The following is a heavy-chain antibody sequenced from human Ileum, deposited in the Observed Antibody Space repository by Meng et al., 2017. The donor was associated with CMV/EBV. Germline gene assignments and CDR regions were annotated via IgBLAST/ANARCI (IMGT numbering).Heavy chain of an antibody. CDR1: GFTVSSHA. Sequence: YGFTVSSHAMHWVRQAPGKGLEWVAVTSYDGSNQYYTDSVKGRFTISRDNSKNTVYLQMNSLRAEDTAVYYCARDGGGFNSSPFDYWGQGTLVTVSS. J-gene: IGHJ4*02. D-gene: IGHD6-13*01. V-gene: IGHV3-30*04. CDR2: TSYDGSNQ. CDR3: ARDGGGFNSSPFDY.